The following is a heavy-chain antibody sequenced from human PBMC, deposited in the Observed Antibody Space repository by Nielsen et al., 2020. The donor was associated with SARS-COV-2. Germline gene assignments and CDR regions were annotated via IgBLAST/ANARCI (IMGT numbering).Heavy chain of an antibody. CDR2: ISYDGSNK. Sequence: WLRQPPGKGLEWVAVISYDGSNKYYADSVKGRFTISRDNSKNTLYLQMNSLRAEDTAVYYCARGSGYSSSWYHPVGYYYYGMDVWGQGTTVTVSS. D-gene: IGHD6-13*01. CDR3: ARGSGYSSSWYHPVGYYYYGMDV. V-gene: IGHV3-30-3*01. J-gene: IGHJ6*02.